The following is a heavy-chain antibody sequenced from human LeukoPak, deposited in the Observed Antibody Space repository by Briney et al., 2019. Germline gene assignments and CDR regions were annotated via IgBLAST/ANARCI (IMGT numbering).Heavy chain of an antibody. CDR3: VRVYGDNWFDP. CDR1: GGSISSGGYY. V-gene: IGHV4-31*03. J-gene: IGHJ5*02. CDR2: IYYSGST. Sequence: SETLSLTCTVSGGSISSGGYYWSWIRQHPGKGLEWIGYIYYSGSTYYNPSLKSRVTISVDTSKNQFSLKLSSVTAADTAVYYCVRVYGDNWFDPWGQGTLVTVSS. D-gene: IGHD4-17*01.